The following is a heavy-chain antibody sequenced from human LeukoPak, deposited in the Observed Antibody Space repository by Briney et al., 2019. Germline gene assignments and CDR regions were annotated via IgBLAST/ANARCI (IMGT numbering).Heavy chain of an antibody. CDR1: GGSFSGYY. CDR2: INHSGST. J-gene: IGHJ6*02. CDR3: ARNYGDYAGMDV. V-gene: IGHV4-34*01. D-gene: IGHD4-17*01. Sequence: SETLSLTCAVYGGSFSGYYWSWIRQPPGKGLEWIGEINHSGSTNYSPSLKSRVTISVDTSKNQFSLKLSSVTAADTAVYYCARNYGDYAGMDVWGQGTTVTVSS.